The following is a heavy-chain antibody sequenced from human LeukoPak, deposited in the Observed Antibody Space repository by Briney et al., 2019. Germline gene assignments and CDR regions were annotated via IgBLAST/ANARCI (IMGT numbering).Heavy chain of an antibody. Sequence: TLSLTCTVSGGSISSGGYYWSWIRQPPGKGLEWIGYIYHSGSTYYNPSLKSRVTISVDRSKNQFSLKLSSVTAADTAVYYCARPVYGGNWAFDYWGQGTLVTVSS. D-gene: IGHD4-23*01. V-gene: IGHV4-30-2*01. CDR3: ARPVYGGNWAFDY. CDR1: GGSISSGGYY. CDR2: IYHSGST. J-gene: IGHJ4*02.